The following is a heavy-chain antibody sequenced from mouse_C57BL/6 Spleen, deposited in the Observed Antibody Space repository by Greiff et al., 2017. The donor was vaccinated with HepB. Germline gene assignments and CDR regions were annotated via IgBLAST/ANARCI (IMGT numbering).Heavy chain of an antibody. Sequence: LQQPGAELVKPGASVKLSCKASGYTFTSYWMQWVKQRPGQGLEWIGEIDPSDSYTNYNQKFKGKATLTVDTSSSTAYMQLSSLTSEDSAVYYCARKSTTFYAMDYWGQGTSVTVSS. V-gene: IGHV1-50*01. CDR2: IDPSDSYT. D-gene: IGHD1-1*01. CDR1: GYTFTSYW. J-gene: IGHJ4*01. CDR3: ARKSTTFYAMDY.